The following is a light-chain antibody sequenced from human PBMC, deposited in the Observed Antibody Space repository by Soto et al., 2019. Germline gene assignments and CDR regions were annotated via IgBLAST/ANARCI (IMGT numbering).Light chain of an antibody. V-gene: IGLV2-14*01. CDR3: SSYTTGGSYV. CDR2: DVS. J-gene: IGLJ1*01. Sequence: QSALTQSASVSGSPGLSIAISCTGTSSDVGGYNSVSWYQQHPGKAPKLMIYDVSNRPSGVSNRFSGSKSGNTASLTISGLQAEDEGDYYCSSYTTGGSYVFGTGTKVTVL. CDR1: SSDVGGYNS.